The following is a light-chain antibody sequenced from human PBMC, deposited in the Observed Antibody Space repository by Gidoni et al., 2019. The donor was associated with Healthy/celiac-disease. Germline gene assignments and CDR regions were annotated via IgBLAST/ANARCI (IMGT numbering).Light chain of an antibody. CDR1: QSPLHSNGYNY. V-gene: IGKV2-28*01. CDR2: LGS. CDR3: IQALQTPRT. Sequence: IVMTQSPLSLPVTPGEPASISCRSSQSPLHSNGYNYLDWYLKKPGPSQQLLIYLGSNRASGVHDRFSGSGSGTDFTLKISRVEAEDVGVYYCIQALQTPRTVXXXTKVEIK. J-gene: IGKJ1*01.